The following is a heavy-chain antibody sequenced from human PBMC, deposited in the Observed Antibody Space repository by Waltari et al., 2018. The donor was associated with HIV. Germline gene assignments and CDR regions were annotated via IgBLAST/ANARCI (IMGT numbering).Heavy chain of an antibody. V-gene: IGHV4-34*01. CDR3: ARGGKYSYGRYWYFDL. J-gene: IGHJ2*01. CDR1: GGSFSGYY. Sequence: QVQLQQWGAGLLKPSETLSLTCAVYGGSFSGYYWSWIRQPPGKGLEWIGESNHRGSTNYNPSLNSRVTISVDTSKNQFSLKLSSVTAADTAVYYCARGGKYSYGRYWYFDLWGRGTLVTVSS. D-gene: IGHD5-18*01. CDR2: SNHRGST.